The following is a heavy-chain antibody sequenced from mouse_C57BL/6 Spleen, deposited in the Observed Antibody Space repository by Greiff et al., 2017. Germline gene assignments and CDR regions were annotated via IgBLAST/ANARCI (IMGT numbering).Heavy chain of an antibody. CDR2: ISDGGSYT. CDR3: ASQGSTATGSYFDY. Sequence: EVKLVESGGGLVKPGGSLKLSCAASGFTFSSYAMSWVRQTPEKRLEWVATISDGGSYTYYPDNVKGRFTISRDNAKNNLYLQMSHLKSEDTAMYYGASQGSTATGSYFDYWGQGTTLTVSS. J-gene: IGHJ2*01. CDR1: GFTFSSYA. D-gene: IGHD1-1*01. V-gene: IGHV5-4*03.